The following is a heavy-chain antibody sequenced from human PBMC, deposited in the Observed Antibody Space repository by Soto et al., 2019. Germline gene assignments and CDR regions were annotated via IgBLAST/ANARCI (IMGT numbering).Heavy chain of an antibody. CDR1: GGSFSGYY. CDR2: INQSGST. Sequence: QVQLQQWGAGLLEPSETLSLTCAVYGGSFSGYYCSWIRQSPGKGLEWIGEINQSGSTNHNPSLTRRVXLSXAXVKNQFSLALRSVAAADTAVDYCASRHGSGKYFFDYWGQGGLVTVSS. J-gene: IGHJ4*02. CDR3: ASRHGSGKYFFDY. V-gene: IGHV4-34*01. D-gene: IGHD3-10*01.